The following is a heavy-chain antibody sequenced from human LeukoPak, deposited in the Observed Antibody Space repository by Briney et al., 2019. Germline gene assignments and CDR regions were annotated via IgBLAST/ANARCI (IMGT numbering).Heavy chain of an antibody. J-gene: IGHJ6*03. CDR3: ASSGDESKYYYYYYMDV. CDR1: GYSFTSYW. CDR2: IYPGDSDT. V-gene: IGHV5-51*01. Sequence: GESLKISCKGSGYSFTSYWIGWVRQMPGKGLEWMGIIYPGDSDTRYSPSFQGQVTISADKSISTAYLQWSSLKASDTAMYYCASSGDESKYYYYYYMDVWGKGTTVTVPS.